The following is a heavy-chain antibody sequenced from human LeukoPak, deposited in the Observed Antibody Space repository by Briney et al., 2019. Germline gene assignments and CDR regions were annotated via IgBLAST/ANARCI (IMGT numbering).Heavy chain of an antibody. J-gene: IGHJ4*02. Sequence: ASVRVSRKASGYTFTGYYMHWVRQAPGQGLEWMGWVNPNSGGTNYAQKFQGRVTMTRDTSISTAYMELSRLRSDDTAVYYCAREYSGSYSLDYWGQGTLVTVSS. D-gene: IGHD1-26*01. CDR2: VNPNSGGT. CDR1: GYTFTGYY. CDR3: AREYSGSYSLDY. V-gene: IGHV1-2*02.